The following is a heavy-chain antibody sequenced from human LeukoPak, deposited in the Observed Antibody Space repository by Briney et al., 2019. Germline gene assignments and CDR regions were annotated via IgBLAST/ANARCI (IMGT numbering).Heavy chain of an antibody. J-gene: IGHJ6*03. V-gene: IGHV3-23*01. CDR2: ISGSGGTT. CDR3: AKGGRTSSRYYDSSGKNYYYMDV. Sequence: GGSLRLSCAASGFTFSSYAISWVRQAPGKGLEWVSVISGSGGTTSYADSVRGRFTISRDNSKNTLYLQMNSLRAEDTAVYYCAKGGRTSSRYYDSSGKNYYYMDVWGKGTTVTVSS. D-gene: IGHD3-22*01. CDR1: GFTFSSYA.